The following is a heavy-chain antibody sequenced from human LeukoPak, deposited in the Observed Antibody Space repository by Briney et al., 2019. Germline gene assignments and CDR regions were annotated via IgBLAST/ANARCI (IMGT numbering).Heavy chain of an antibody. V-gene: IGHV4-39*07. Sequence: SETLSLTCTVSGGSISSSSYYWGWIRQPPGKGLEWIGSIYYSGSTNYNPSLKSRVAISVDTSKNQFSLKLSSVTAADTAVYYCARGYCSGGSCYEFDYWGQGTLVTVSS. CDR2: IYYSGST. J-gene: IGHJ4*02. CDR3: ARGYCSGGSCYEFDY. CDR1: GGSISSSSYY. D-gene: IGHD2-15*01.